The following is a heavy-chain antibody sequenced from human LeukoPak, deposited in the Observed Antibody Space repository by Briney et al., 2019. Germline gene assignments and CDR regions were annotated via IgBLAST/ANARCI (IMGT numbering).Heavy chain of an antibody. CDR3: ARGRPRSYYDFWSGYGNYYYYYMDV. CDR1: GYTFTSYD. Sequence: ASVKVSCKASGYTFTSYDINWVRQATGQGLEWMGWMNPNSGNTGYAQKFQGRVTITRNTSIRTAYMELSSLRSEDTAVYYCARGRPRSYYDFWSGYGNYYYYYMDVWGKGTTVTVSS. D-gene: IGHD3-3*01. V-gene: IGHV1-8*03. J-gene: IGHJ6*03. CDR2: MNPNSGNT.